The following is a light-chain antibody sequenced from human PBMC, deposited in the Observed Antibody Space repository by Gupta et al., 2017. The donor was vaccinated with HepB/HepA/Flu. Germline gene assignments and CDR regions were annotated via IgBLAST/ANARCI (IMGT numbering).Light chain of an antibody. Sequence: EIVLTQSPRTLSLSPGERATLSCRARQSVSRSYLAWYQQKPGQAPRLLIYGASSSSTGIADRFRGSGYGKDLSLTISRREQEDFAGYYFQQDGSSPQLTFGHGTKVDIK. CDR2: GAS. CDR1: QSVSRSY. CDR3: QQDGSSPQLT. J-gene: IGKJ3*01. V-gene: IGKV3-20*01.